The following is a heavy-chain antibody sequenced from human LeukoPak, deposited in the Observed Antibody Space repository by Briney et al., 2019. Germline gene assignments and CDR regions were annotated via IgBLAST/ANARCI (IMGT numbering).Heavy chain of an antibody. J-gene: IGHJ4*02. Sequence: SETLSLTCAVSGYSISSGYYWGWIRQPPGKGLEWIGSIYHSGSTYYNPSLKSRVTISVDTSKNQFSLKLSSVTAADTAVYYCARVSRPFTAMVTGGEYWGQGTLVTVSS. CDR3: ARVSRPFTAMVTGGEY. CDR2: IYHSGST. D-gene: IGHD5-18*01. V-gene: IGHV4-38-2*01. CDR1: GYSISSGYY.